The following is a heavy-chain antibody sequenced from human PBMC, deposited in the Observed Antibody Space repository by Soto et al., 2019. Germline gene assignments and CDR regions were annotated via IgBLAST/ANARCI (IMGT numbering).Heavy chain of an antibody. CDR2: ISGSGGST. Sequence: GGSLRLSCAASGFTFSSYAMSWVRQAPGKGLEWVSAISGSGGSTYYADSVKGRFTISRDNSKDTLYLQMNSLRAEDTAVYYCAKINYDFWSDPYYFDYWGQGTLVTVSS. J-gene: IGHJ4*02. CDR3: AKINYDFWSDPYYFDY. D-gene: IGHD3-3*01. CDR1: GFTFSSYA. V-gene: IGHV3-23*01.